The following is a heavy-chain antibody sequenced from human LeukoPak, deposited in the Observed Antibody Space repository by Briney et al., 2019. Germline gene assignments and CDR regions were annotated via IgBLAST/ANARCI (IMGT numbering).Heavy chain of an antibody. CDR1: GYTFTSYD. CDR2: MNPNSGNT. J-gene: IGHJ6*02. Sequence: GASVKVSCKASGYTFTSYDINWVRQATGQGLEWMGWMNPNSGNTGYAQKFQGRVTMTRNTSISTAYMELSSLRSEDTAVYYCARKGYGSSGYFAHYYYYGMDVWGQGTTVTASS. D-gene: IGHD3-22*01. V-gene: IGHV1-8*01. CDR3: ARKGYGSSGYFAHYYYYGMDV.